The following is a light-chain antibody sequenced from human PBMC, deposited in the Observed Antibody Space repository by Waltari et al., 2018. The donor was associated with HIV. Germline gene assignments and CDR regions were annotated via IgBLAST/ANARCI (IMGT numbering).Light chain of an antibody. Sequence: QSALTHPASVSGSPGQSITISCNATAVYIGYMTFVSWYQQFSGRAPQLIIYGGSIRASRVSHRFSASNAGKTASLTISGLQTADEAIYYCCAYVGTLTPAFGGGTQLTVL. CDR1: AVYIGYMTF. CDR3: CAYVGTLTPA. V-gene: IGLV2-23*01. CDR2: GGS. J-gene: IGLJ3*02.